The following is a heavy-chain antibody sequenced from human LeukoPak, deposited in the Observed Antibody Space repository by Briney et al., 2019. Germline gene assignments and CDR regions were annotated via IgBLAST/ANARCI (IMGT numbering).Heavy chain of an antibody. CDR3: ARAYPVHCSSTSCYTGNYLYDY. CDR2: INHSGST. J-gene: IGHJ4*02. Sequence: PSETLSLTCAVYGGSFSGYYWSWIRQPPGKGLEWIGEINHSGSTNYNPSLKSRVTISVDTSKNQFSLKLSSVTAADTAVHYCARAYPVHCSSTSCYTGNYLYDYWGQGTPVTVSS. CDR1: GGSFSGYY. V-gene: IGHV4-34*01. D-gene: IGHD2-2*02.